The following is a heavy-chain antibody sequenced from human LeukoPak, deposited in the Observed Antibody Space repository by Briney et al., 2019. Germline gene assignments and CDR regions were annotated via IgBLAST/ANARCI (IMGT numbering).Heavy chain of an antibody. CDR2: MGGSSCSL. CDR3: AKEAGQDYGALDAFDV. D-gene: IGHD4-17*01. CDR1: GFTFSIYS. J-gene: IGHJ3*01. Sequence: GGSLRLSCAASGFTFSIYSMNWVRQAPGKGMELVSSMGGSSCSLYYAESVKGRFTISRVNARNSLYLQMNSLRVEDTADYYCAKEAGQDYGALDAFDVWGQGTMVTVSS. V-gene: IGHV3-21*01.